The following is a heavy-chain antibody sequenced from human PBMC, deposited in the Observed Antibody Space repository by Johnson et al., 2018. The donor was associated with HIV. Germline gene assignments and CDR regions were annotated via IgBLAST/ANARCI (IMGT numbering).Heavy chain of an antibody. J-gene: IGHJ3*02. CDR2: IRYDGKDK. Sequence: QVQLVESGGGVVQPGGSLRLSCAASGFTFSTYGIHWVRQAPGKGLEWVSFIRYDGKDKYYADFVKGRFTISRDNSKKTLSLQMNSLRPEDTAVYYCAKSSSSTYYGDAFDMWGQGTVVTVSS. CDR3: AKSSSSTYYGDAFDM. CDR1: GFTFSTYG. V-gene: IGHV3-30*02. D-gene: IGHD3-10*01.